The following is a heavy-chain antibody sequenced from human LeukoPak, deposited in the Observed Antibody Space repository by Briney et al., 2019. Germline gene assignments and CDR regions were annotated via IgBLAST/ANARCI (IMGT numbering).Heavy chain of an antibody. CDR2: IYPGDSDT. D-gene: IGHD3-22*01. CDR3: ASSYYYDSSGLLFDY. J-gene: IGHJ4*02. CDR1: GYIFSTYW. V-gene: IGHV5-51*01. Sequence: GESLKISCKGSGYIFSTYWIGWVRQMPGKGLEWMGIIYPGDSDTRYSPSFQGQVTISADKSISTAFLQWSSLKASDTAMYYCASSYYYDSSGLLFDYWGQGTLVTVSS.